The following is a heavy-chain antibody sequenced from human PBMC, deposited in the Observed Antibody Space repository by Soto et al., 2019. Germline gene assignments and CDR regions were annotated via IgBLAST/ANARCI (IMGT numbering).Heavy chain of an antibody. V-gene: IGHV4-59*01. J-gene: IGHJ3*02. CDR3: ARTTTGDRGGPNAFDI. D-gene: IGHD7-27*01. CDR1: GGSISSYY. CDR2: IYYSGST. Sequence: SETLSLTCTVSGGSISSYYWSWIRQPPGKGLEWIGYIYYSGSTNYNPSLKSRVTISVDTSKNQFSLKLSSVTAADTAVYYCARTTTGDRGGPNAFDIWGQGTMVTVSS.